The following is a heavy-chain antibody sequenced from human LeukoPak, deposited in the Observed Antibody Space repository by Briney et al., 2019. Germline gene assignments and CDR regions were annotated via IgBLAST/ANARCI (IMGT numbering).Heavy chain of an antibody. V-gene: IGHV3-11*04. CDR1: GFTFSDFH. CDR2: ITNSGSDI. Sequence: GGSLRLSCVVSGFTFSDFHMSWLRQAPGKGLEWISYITNSGSDIEYADSVKGRFTISWDNSKNTLYLQMNSLRAEDTAVYYCARGRQYQLPSLDYWGQGTLVTVSS. CDR3: ARGRQYQLPSLDY. D-gene: IGHD2-2*01. J-gene: IGHJ4*02.